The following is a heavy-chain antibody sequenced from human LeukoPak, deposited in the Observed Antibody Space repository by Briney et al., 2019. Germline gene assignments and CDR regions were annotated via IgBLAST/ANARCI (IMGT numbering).Heavy chain of an antibody. J-gene: IGHJ4*02. D-gene: IGHD2-8*01. CDR1: DSSITSTYY. CDR3: ARVLHAPYLIDS. Sequence: PSETLSLTCTLSDSSITSTYYWAWFRQPPGKGLEWISTVFRLQTVRTFNNPSLESRVTLSLDPSQSQFSLTLVSVTAADTAVYFCARVLHAPYLIDSWGQGTIVTVSS. CDR2: VFRLQTVRT. V-gene: IGHV4-38-2*02.